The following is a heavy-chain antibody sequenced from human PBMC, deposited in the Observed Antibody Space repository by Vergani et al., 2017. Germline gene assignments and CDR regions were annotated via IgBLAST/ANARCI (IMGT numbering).Heavy chain of an antibody. V-gene: IGHV4-39*01. Sequence: QLQLQESGPGLVKPSETLSLTCTVSGGSMSSRNYYWNWIRQPPGKELECIGSVYYSGRTYYNPSLKSRVTISVDTSKNRFFLKLTSVTAADTAVYYCARNPRSGXTYYYDSSGPFDYWGQGTLVTVFS. D-gene: IGHD3-22*01. CDR3: ARNPRSGXTYYYDSSGPFDY. CDR2: VYYSGRT. CDR1: GGSMSSRNYY. J-gene: IGHJ4*02.